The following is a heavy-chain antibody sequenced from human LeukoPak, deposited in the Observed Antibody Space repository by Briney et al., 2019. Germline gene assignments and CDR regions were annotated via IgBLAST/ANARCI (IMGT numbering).Heavy chain of an antibody. D-gene: IGHD1-26*01. CDR2: ISWNSGSI. V-gene: IGHV3-9*01. CDR3: ARGSQWDLLGSCDY. CDR1: GFTFSSYG. Sequence: GRSLRLSCAASGFTFSSYGMHWVRRAPGKGLEWVSGISWNSGSIGYADSVKGRFTISRDNAKNSLYLQMNSLRAEDTAVYYCARGSQWDLLGSCDYWGQGTLVTVSS. J-gene: IGHJ4*02.